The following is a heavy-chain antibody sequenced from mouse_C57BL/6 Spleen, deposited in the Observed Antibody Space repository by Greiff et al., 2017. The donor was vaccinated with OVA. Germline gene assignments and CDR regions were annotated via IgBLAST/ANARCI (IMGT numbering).Heavy chain of an antibody. V-gene: IGHV1-4*01. CDR3: ARLSRGYDYDYFDY. CDR2: INPSSGYT. Sequence: QVQLQQSGAELARPGASVKMSCKASGYTFTSYTMHWVKQRPGQGLEWIGYINPSSGYTKYNQKFKDKATLTADKSSITAYMHLSSLTSEDFAVYYCARLSRGYDYDYFDYWGQGTTLTVSS. D-gene: IGHD2-4*01. J-gene: IGHJ2*01. CDR1: GYTFTSYT.